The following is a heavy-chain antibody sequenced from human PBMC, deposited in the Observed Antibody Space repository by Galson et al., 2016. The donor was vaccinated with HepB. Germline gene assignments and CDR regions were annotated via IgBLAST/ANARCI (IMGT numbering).Heavy chain of an antibody. Sequence: SLRLSCAASGFTFSDSAMHWVRRASGKGLEWVGRIISKANNYATAYAASVKDRLPISRDDSENTAYLQMNSLKTEDTAVYYWTRRKGKMYYFDYGGQGTLVTVSS. CDR2: IISKANNYAT. D-gene: IGHD3-16*01. CDR3: TRRKGKMYYFDY. V-gene: IGHV3-73*01. J-gene: IGHJ4*02. CDR1: GFTFSDSA.